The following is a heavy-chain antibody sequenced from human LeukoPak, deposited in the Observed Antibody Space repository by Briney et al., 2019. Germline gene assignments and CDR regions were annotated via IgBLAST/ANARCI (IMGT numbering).Heavy chain of an antibody. CDR1: GYTFTSHG. Sequence: ASVKVSCKASGYTFTSHGISWVRQAPGQGLEWMGWISAYNGNTNYAQKLQGRVTMTTDTSTSTAYMELRSLRSDDTAVYYCARANNVRGYYGMDVWGQATTVTVSS. V-gene: IGHV1-18*01. CDR2: ISAYNGNT. CDR3: ARANNVRGYYGMDV. D-gene: IGHD1-14*01. J-gene: IGHJ6*02.